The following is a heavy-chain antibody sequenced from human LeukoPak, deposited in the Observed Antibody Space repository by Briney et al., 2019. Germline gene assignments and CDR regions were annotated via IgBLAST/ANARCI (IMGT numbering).Heavy chain of an antibody. V-gene: IGHV1-69*05. CDR3: ARATRSYDFITH. D-gene: IGHD3-3*01. J-gene: IGHJ4*02. CDR2: IIPIFGTA. CDR1: GGTFSSYA. Sequence: SVKVSCKASGGTFSSYAISWVRQAPGQGLEWMGGIIPIFGTANYAQKFQGRVTITTDESTSTAYMELSSPRSDDTAVYYCARATRSYDFITHWGQGTLVTVSS.